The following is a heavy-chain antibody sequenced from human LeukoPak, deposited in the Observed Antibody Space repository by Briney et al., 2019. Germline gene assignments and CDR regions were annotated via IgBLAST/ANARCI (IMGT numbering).Heavy chain of an antibody. CDR2: IYFSGTI. J-gene: IGHJ3*02. CDR1: GGSINNYY. Sequence: SETLSLTCTVSGGSINNYYWSWIRQPRGKGLEWIGNIYFSGTINYSPSLKSRVTILVDTSKNQFTLKLSSVTAADTAVYYCARGLVVTVGRALDIWGQGTMVTVSS. V-gene: IGHV4-59*01. D-gene: IGHD4-23*01. CDR3: ARGLVVTVGRALDI.